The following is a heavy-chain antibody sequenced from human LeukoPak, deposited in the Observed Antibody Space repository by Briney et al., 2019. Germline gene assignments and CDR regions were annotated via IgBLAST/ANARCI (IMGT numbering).Heavy chain of an antibody. V-gene: IGHV3-7*03. CDR3: ARGGAYSRV. J-gene: IGHJ3*01. D-gene: IGHD2-15*01. CDR1: GFTFSSFW. CDR2: IKHDGGVK. Sequence: GGSLTLSCAASGFTFSSFWMTWVRQAPGKGMEWVANIKHDGGVKYYVDSVRGRFTISRDNAKNSLYLQMNSLRAEDTAVYYCARGGAYSRVWGQGTMVTVSS.